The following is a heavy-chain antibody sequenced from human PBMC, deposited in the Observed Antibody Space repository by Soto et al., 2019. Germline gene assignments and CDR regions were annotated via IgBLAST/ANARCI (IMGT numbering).Heavy chain of an antibody. D-gene: IGHD2-2*01. Sequence: GASVKVSCKASGYTFTNYAMHWVRQAPGQRLKRMGWINAGNGNTKYSQKFQGRVTITRDTSASTAYMELSSLRSEDTAVYYCARDACSGTTCPTHENYYAMDVWGQGTMVSVSS. CDR3: ARDACSGTTCPTHENYYAMDV. CDR2: INAGNGNT. V-gene: IGHV1-3*01. J-gene: IGHJ6*02. CDR1: GYTFTNYA.